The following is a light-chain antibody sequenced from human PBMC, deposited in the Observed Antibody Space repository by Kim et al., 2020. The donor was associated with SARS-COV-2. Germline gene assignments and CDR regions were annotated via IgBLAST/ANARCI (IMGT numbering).Light chain of an antibody. J-gene: IGLJ3*02. V-gene: IGLV6-57*01. CDR3: QSYDSSNQV. CDR1: SGSIASNY. Sequence: GNTVTISCTRSSGSIASNYVQLYQQRPGSSPTTVIYEDNQRPSGVPDRFSGSIDSSSNSASLTISGLKTEDEADYYCQSYDSSNQVFGGGTQLTVL. CDR2: EDN.